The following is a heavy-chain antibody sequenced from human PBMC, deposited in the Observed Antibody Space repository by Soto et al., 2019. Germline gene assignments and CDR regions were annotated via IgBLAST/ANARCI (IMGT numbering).Heavy chain of an antibody. CDR3: AREDGYRGGDAFDI. V-gene: IGHV3-74*03. CDR1: GFTFSSYW. D-gene: IGHD5-12*01. J-gene: IGHJ3*02. Sequence: SLRLSCAASGFTFSSYWMHWVRQTPEKGLVWVSHINSDGSHTTYADSVKGRFTISRDNAKNTLYLQMNGLRAEDTAVYYCAREDGYRGGDAFDIWGQGTVVTVSS. CDR2: INSDGSHT.